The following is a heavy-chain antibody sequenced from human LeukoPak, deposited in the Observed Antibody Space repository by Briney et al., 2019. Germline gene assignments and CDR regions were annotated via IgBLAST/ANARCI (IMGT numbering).Heavy chain of an antibody. Sequence: ASVKVSCKPSGYTFTGYYMHWVRQAPGQGLEWMGWINPSSGGTNYAQKFQGRVTMPRDTSISTVYMELSSLRSDDTAVYYCAAYASAWYVVYWGQGTLVTVSS. D-gene: IGHD6-19*01. CDR1: GYTFTGYY. J-gene: IGHJ4*02. V-gene: IGHV1-2*02. CDR3: AAYASAWYVVY. CDR2: INPSSGGT.